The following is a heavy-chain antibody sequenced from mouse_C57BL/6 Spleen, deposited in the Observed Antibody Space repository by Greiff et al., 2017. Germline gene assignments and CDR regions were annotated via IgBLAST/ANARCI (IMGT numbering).Heavy chain of an antibody. D-gene: IGHD2-3*01. CDR2: IDPETGGT. Sequence: QVQLKESGAELVRPGASVTLSCKASGYTFTDYEMHWVKQTPVHGLEWIGAIDPETGGTAYNQKFKGKAILTADKSSSTAYMELRSLTSEDSAVYYCTRDGYYGYYAMDYWGQGTSVTVSS. CDR1: GYTFTDYE. V-gene: IGHV1-15*01. CDR3: TRDGYYGYYAMDY. J-gene: IGHJ4*01.